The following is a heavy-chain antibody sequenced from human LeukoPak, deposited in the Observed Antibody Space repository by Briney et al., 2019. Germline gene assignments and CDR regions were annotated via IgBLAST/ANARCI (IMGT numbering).Heavy chain of an antibody. CDR3: ANLGYSSSWTGY. CDR2: ITGSGGST. J-gene: IGHJ4*02. Sequence: GGSLRLSCAASGFTFSSYAMTWVRQAPGKGLEWVSAITGSGGSTYYADSVKGRFTISRDNSKNTLYLQMNSLRAEDTAVYYCANLGYSSSWTGYWGQGTLVTVSS. CDR1: GFTFSSYA. V-gene: IGHV3-23*01. D-gene: IGHD6-13*01.